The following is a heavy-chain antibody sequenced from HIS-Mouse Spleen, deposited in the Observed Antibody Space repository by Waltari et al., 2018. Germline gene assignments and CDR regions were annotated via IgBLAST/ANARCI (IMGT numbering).Heavy chain of an antibody. Sequence: QLQLQESGPGLVKPSETLSLTCTVSGGSISSSSYYWGWIRQPPGKGLEWIGSIYYSGSTSYTPAPKGRVTISVETSKNQFSLKLSSVTAAETAVYYCAREIPYSSSCYDWYFDLWGRGTLVTVSS. CDR2: IYYSGST. CDR1: GGSISSSSYY. D-gene: IGHD6-13*01. CDR3: AREIPYSSSCYDWYFDL. V-gene: IGHV4-39*07. J-gene: IGHJ2*01.